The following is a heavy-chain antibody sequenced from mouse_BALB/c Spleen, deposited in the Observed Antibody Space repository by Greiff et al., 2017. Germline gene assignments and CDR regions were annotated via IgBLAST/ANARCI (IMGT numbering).Heavy chain of an antibody. V-gene: IGHV3-2*02. D-gene: IGHD2-4*01. Sequence: VQLQQSGPGLVKPSQSLSLTCTVTGYSITSDYAWNWIRQFPGNKLEWMGYISYSGSTSYNPSLKSRISITRDTSKNQFFLQLNSVTTEDTATYYCARRHYDHYFDYWGQGTTLTVSS. CDR1: GYSITSDYA. CDR3: ARRHYDHYFDY. J-gene: IGHJ2*01. CDR2: ISYSGST.